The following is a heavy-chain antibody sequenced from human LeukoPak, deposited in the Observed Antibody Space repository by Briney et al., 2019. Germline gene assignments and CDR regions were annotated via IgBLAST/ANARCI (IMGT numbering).Heavy chain of an antibody. J-gene: IGHJ3*02. V-gene: IGHV4-59*08. D-gene: IGHD5-12*01. CDR2: IYYSGST. Sequence: SETLSLTCTVSGGSISGYYWSWIRQPPGKGLEWIGYIYYSGSTYYNPSLKSRVTMTIDTSKKQFSLNLSSVTAADTAVYYCATSGYDFVDAFDIWGQGTMVTVSS. CDR3: ATSGYDFVDAFDI. CDR1: GGSISGYY.